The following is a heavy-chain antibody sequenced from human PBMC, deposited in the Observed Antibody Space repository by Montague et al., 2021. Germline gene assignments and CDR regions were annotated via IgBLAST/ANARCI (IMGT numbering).Heavy chain of an antibody. CDR3: ARVFSSWYVGWFDP. V-gene: IGHV4-39*07. CDR2: INYSGNS. J-gene: IGHJ5*02. D-gene: IGHD6-13*01. Sequence: SETLSLTCTVSGASITSNNYYWGWIRQSSGKGLEWIGSINYSGNSFYQPSLKSRITMAVDTSKNQFSLKLSSVTAADTAIYYCARVFSSWYVGWFDPWGQGTLVTVSS. CDR1: GASITSNNYY.